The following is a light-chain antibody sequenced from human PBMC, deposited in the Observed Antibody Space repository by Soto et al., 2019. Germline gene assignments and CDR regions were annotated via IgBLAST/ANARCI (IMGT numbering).Light chain of an antibody. V-gene: IGKV1-39*01. Sequence: DIQMTQSPSSLSASVGDRVTITCRASQSISRYLNWYQQKPGKAPRLLISTTTTLQSGVPSRFSGSGSGTDFTLTITSLQPGDFATYYCQQTYSTIFTFGPGTKVDIK. CDR3: QQTYSTIFT. CDR2: TTT. CDR1: QSISRY. J-gene: IGKJ3*01.